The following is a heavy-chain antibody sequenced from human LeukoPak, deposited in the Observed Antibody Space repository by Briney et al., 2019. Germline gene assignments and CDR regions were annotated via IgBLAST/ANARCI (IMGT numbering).Heavy chain of an antibody. CDR2: ISSSSSYI. CDR3: AKSSSGWYSFDY. V-gene: IGHV3-21*04. D-gene: IGHD6-19*01. Sequence: GGSLRLSCAASGFTFSSYSMNWVRQAPGKGLEWVSSISSSSSYIYYADSVKGRFTISRDNSKNTLYLQMNSLRAEDTAVYYCAKSSSGWYSFDYWGQGTLVTVSS. J-gene: IGHJ4*02. CDR1: GFTFSSYS.